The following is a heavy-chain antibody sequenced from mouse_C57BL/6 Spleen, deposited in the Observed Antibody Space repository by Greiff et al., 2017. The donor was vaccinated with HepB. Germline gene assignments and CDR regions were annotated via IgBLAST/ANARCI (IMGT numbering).Heavy chain of an antibody. CDR2: IYPGSGST. D-gene: IGHD1-1*01. CDR3: ARWSSGAAWFAY. CDR1: GYTFTSYW. J-gene: IGHJ3*01. Sequence: VQLQQPGAELVKPGASVKMSCKASGYTFTSYWITWVKQRPGQGLEWIGDIYPGSGSTNYTEKFKSKATLTVDTSSSTAYMQLSSLTSEDSAVYYCARWSSGAAWFAYGGQGTLVTVSA. V-gene: IGHV1-55*01.